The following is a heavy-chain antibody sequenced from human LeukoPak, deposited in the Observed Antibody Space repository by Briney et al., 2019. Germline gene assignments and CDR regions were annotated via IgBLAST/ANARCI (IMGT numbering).Heavy chain of an antibody. Sequence: SETLSLTCTVYGGSISSSSYYWGWIRQPPGKGLEWIGSIYYSGSTYYNPSLKSRVTISVDTSKNQFSLKLSSVTAADTAVYYCARHPTDYYDSSGYYLDYWGQGTLVTVSS. J-gene: IGHJ4*02. D-gene: IGHD3-22*01. V-gene: IGHV4-39*01. CDR2: IYYSGST. CDR3: ARHPTDYYDSSGYYLDY. CDR1: GGSISSSSYY.